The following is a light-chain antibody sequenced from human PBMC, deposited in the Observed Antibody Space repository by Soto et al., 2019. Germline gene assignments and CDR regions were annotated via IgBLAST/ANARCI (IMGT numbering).Light chain of an antibody. CDR2: EVT. CDR3: SSYAGSNQAVV. V-gene: IGLV2-8*01. J-gene: IGLJ2*01. Sequence: QSVLTQPPSASGSPGQSVTISCTGTSSDVGGYNYVSWYQQHPGKAPKLMIYEVTKRPSGVPDRFSGSKSGNTASLTVSGLQAEDEAVYYCSSYAGSNQAVVFGGGT. CDR1: SSDVGGYNY.